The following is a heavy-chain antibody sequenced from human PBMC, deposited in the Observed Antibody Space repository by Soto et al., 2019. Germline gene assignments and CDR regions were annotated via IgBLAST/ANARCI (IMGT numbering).Heavy chain of an antibody. Sequence: SETLSLTCTVSGGSISSGDYYWSWIRQPPGKGLEWIGYIYYSGSTYYNPSRKSRVTISVDTSKNQFSLKLSSVTAADTAVYYCVARAAAAPGWFDPWGQGTLVTVSS. CDR2: IYYSGST. CDR3: VARAAAAPGWFDP. J-gene: IGHJ5*02. D-gene: IGHD6-13*01. CDR1: GGSISSGDYY. V-gene: IGHV4-30-4*01.